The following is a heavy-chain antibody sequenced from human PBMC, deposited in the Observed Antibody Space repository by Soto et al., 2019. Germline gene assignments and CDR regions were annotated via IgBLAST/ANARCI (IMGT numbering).Heavy chain of an antibody. CDR3: TRGPPRVQWFDP. V-gene: IGHV4-61*01. J-gene: IGHJ5*02. CDR2: IYFTGST. CDR1: GGAVSSGTYY. Sequence: SETLSLTCTGSGGAVSSGTYYWSWIRQPPGKGLEWIGHIYFTGSTNYNPSLKSRVTMSLDTSRNQFSLKLSSVTAADTAVYYCTRGPPRVQWFDPWGLGTLVTVSS.